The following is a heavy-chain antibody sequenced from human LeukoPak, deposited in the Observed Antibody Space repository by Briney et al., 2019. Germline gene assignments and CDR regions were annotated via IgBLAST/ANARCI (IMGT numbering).Heavy chain of an antibody. V-gene: IGHV4-59*01. Sequence: PSETLSLTCTVSGGSISSYYWSWIRQPPGKGLGWIGYIYYSGSTNYNPSLKSRVTISVDTSKNQFSLKLSSVTAADTAVYYCARVQSSSGWRRGYYYYGMDVWGQGTTVTVSS. CDR2: IYYSGST. J-gene: IGHJ6*02. CDR1: GGSISSYY. CDR3: ARVQSSSGWRRGYYYYGMDV. D-gene: IGHD6-19*01.